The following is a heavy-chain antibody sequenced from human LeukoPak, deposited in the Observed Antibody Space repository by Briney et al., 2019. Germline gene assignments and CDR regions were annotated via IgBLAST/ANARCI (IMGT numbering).Heavy chain of an antibody. D-gene: IGHD3-3*01. J-gene: IGHJ1*01. CDR2: ISGSGGST. Sequence: GGSLRLSCAASGFTFSSYAMSWVRQAPGKGLEWVSAISGSGGSTYYADSVKGRFTISRDNSKNTLYLQMNSLRAEDTAVYYCALAKPDYDFWSGYYSAEYFQHWGQGTLVTVSS. CDR1: GFTFSSYA. V-gene: IGHV3-23*01. CDR3: ALAKPDYDFWSGYYSAEYFQH.